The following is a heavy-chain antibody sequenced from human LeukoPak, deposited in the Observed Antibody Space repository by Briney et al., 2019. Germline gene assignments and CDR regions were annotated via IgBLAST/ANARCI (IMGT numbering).Heavy chain of an antibody. CDR2: FDPEDGET. CDR3: ATGGYSGYDRYYYYGMDV. Sequence: ASVKVSCKVSGYTLTELSMHWVRQVPGKGLEWMGGFDPEDGETIYAQKFQGRVTMTEDTSTDTAYMELSSLRSEDTAVYYCATGGYSGYDRYYYYGMDVWGQGTTVTVSS. J-gene: IGHJ6*02. D-gene: IGHD5-12*01. CDR1: GYTLTELS. V-gene: IGHV1-24*01.